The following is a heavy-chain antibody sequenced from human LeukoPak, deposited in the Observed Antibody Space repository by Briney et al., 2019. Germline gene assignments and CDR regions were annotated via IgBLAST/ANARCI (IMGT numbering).Heavy chain of an antibody. D-gene: IGHD6-13*01. CDR1: GFTFSNYG. J-gene: IGHJ4*02. CDR3: ARSTYSSSSYYFDY. V-gene: IGHV3-33*01. CDR2: IWSDGINK. Sequence: PGRSLRLSCAASGFTFSNYGIHWVRQAPGKGLEWVAVIWSDGINKYYLDSVKGRFTISRDNSKNTLYLQMNSLRADDTAVYCARSTYSSSSYYFDYWGQGSLVTVSS.